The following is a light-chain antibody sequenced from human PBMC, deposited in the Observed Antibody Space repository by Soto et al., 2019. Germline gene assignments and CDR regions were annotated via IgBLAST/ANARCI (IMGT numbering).Light chain of an antibody. V-gene: IGLV3-1*01. Sequence: SYELTQPPSVSVSPGQTASITCSGDKLGDKYASWFQQRPGQSPVLVIYQDAKRPSGIPERFSGSNSGNTATLTISGTQAMDEADYYCQAWDTSTASVVFGGGTKVTVL. CDR3: QAWDTSTASVV. CDR1: KLGDKY. CDR2: QDA. J-gene: IGLJ2*01.